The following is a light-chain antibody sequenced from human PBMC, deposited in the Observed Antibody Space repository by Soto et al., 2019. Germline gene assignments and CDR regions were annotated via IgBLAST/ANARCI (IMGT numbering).Light chain of an antibody. CDR3: CSYAGSTTWV. CDR2: EGS. V-gene: IGLV2-23*01. Sequence: QSALTQPASVAGSPGQSSTISCTGNSSDVGSYNLFSWYQQHPGKAPKLMIYEGSKRPSGVSNRFSCTKSVNTASLTISGLQAEDAADYYCCSYAGSTTWVFGGWTKLTVL. J-gene: IGLJ3*02. CDR1: SSDVGSYNL.